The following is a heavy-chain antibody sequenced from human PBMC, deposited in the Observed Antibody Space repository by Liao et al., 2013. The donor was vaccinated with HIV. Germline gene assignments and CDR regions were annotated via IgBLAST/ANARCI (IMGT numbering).Heavy chain of an antibody. Sequence: QVQLQESGPGLVKPSETLSLTCTVSGGSISSYYWSWIRQPPGKGLEWIGYIYYSGSTNYNPSLKSRVTISVDTSKNQFSLKLSSVTAADTAVYYCATKEIGYWGGADYWGQGTLVTVSS. D-gene: IGHD7-27*01. V-gene: IGHV4-59*01. CDR3: ATKEIGYWGGADY. J-gene: IGHJ4*02. CDR1: GGSISSYY. CDR2: IYYSGST.